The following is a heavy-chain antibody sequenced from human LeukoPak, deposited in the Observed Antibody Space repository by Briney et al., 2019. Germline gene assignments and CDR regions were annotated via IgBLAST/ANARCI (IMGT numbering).Heavy chain of an antibody. CDR3: ARYSYYYGSGQFDY. Sequence: SQTLSLTCAVSGGSISSGGYSWSWIRQPPGKGLEWIGYIYHSGGTYYNPSLKSRVTISVDRSKNQFSLKLSSVTAADTAVYYCARYSYYYGSGQFDYWGQGTLVTVSS. CDR1: GGSISSGGYS. D-gene: IGHD3-10*01. J-gene: IGHJ4*02. V-gene: IGHV4-30-2*01. CDR2: IYHSGGT.